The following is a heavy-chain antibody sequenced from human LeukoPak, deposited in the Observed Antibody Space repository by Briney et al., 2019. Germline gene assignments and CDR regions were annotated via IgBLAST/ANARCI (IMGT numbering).Heavy chain of an antibody. CDR1: GFTFSRNI. D-gene: IGHD6-13*01. V-gene: IGHV3-21*01. Sequence: GGALRLSCAPSGFTFSRNITNWVRPAPGRGGEWVSPIIASSSYIYYADSVKGRFTISRDNARNSLYLQMNSLRAEDTAVFYCARGAEGVAATDSNFDYWGQGTLVTVSS. CDR3: ARGAEGVAATDSNFDY. J-gene: IGHJ4*02. CDR2: IIASSSYI.